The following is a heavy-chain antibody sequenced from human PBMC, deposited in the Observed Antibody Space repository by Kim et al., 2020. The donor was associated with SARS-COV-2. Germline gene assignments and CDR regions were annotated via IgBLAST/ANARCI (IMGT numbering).Heavy chain of an antibody. CDR3: ARDDLSAAAGTPDY. Sequence: AASVKGRFTISRDNSKNTLYLQMNSLRAEDTAVYYCARDDLSAAAGTPDYWGQGTLVTVSS. D-gene: IGHD6-13*01. V-gene: IGHV3-30*01. J-gene: IGHJ4*02.